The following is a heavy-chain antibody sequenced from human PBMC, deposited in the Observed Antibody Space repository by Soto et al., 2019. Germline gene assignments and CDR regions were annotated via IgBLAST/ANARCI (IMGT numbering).Heavy chain of an antibody. D-gene: IGHD1-26*01. CDR1: RFPFNSYC. Sequence: SLRLSCAASRFPFNSYCMHRGRQGPGNVLEWVAFISYASTKTYYAYSVKGRFCISRDDSNRGLYGRRNSLTGEDTAVYSCARTRSAWSDLRYYSLDVWDQGNT. J-gene: IGHJ6*02. V-gene: IGHV3-30*03. CDR2: ISYASTKT. CDR3: ARTRSAWSDLRYYSLDV.